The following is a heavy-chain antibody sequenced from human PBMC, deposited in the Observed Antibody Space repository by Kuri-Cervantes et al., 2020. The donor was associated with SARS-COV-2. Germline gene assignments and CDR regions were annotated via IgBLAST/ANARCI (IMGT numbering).Heavy chain of an antibody. V-gene: IGHV3-21*01. CDR3: AREHSSSWSGLDY. Sequence: GGSLRLSCAASGFTFSSYSMNWVRQAPGKGLGWVSSISSSSSYIYYADSVKGRFTISRDNAKNSLYLQMNSLRAEDTAVYYCAREHSSSWSGLDYWGQGTLVTVSS. J-gene: IGHJ4*02. D-gene: IGHD6-13*01. CDR1: GFTFSSYS. CDR2: ISSSSSYI.